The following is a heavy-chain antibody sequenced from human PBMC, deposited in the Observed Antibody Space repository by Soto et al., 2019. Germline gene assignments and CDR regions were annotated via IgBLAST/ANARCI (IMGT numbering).Heavy chain of an antibody. D-gene: IGHD3-10*01. CDR2: ISGSGGSA. Sequence: EVQLLESGGGLVQPGGSLRLSCAASGFTFSSYAMSWVRQAPGKGLEWVSAISGSGGSAYYADSVKGRFTISRDNSKNTLSLQMNSLRAEDRAVYYCAISAVWFGEFFDYWGQGTLVTVSS. V-gene: IGHV3-23*01. J-gene: IGHJ4*02. CDR3: AISAVWFGEFFDY. CDR1: GFTFSSYA.